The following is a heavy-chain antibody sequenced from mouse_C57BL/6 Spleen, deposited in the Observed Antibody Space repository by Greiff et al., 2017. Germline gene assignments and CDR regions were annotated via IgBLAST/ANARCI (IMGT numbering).Heavy chain of an antibody. V-gene: IGHV1-50*01. CDR3: ARKGLTTVVSYWYFDV. CDR1: GYTFTSYW. Sequence: LQQPGAELVKPGASVKLSCKASGYTFTSYWMQWVKQRPGQGLEWIGEIDPSDSYTNYNQKFKGKATLTVDTSSSTAYMQLSSLSSEDSAVYYCARKGLTTVVSYWYFDVWGTGTTVTVSS. D-gene: IGHD1-1*01. CDR2: IDPSDSYT. J-gene: IGHJ1*03.